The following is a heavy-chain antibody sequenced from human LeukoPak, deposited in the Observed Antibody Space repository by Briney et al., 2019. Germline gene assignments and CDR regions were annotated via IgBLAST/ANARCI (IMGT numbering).Heavy chain of an antibody. D-gene: IGHD3-22*01. V-gene: IGHV4-59*01. Sequence: KSSETLSLTCTVSDGSISSYYWSWIRQPPGKGLEWIGNIYYSGSTNYNPSLKSRVTISVDTSKNQFSLKLSSVTAADTAVYYCTRGSIAYYYMDVWGKGTTVTISS. CDR2: IYYSGST. CDR1: DGSISSYY. CDR3: TRGSIAYYYMDV. J-gene: IGHJ6*03.